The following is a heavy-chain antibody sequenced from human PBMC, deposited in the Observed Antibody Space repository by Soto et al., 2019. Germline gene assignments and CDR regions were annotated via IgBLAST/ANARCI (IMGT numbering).Heavy chain of an antibody. V-gene: IGHV4-59*01. J-gene: IGHJ6*03. D-gene: IGHD3-3*01. Sequence: QVQLQDSGPGLVKPSETLSLTCTVSGGSLSRYLWSWIRQPPAKGLELIGSIYYSGSTNYNPSLKSRVTTSVDTSKNQVSLNLRSAPAADTAVYYCAREAVKGDFWSVYYSPYYYYDLEVWGKGTTVTVPS. CDR2: IYYSGST. CDR3: AREAVKGDFWSVYYSPYYYYDLEV. CDR1: GGSLSRYL.